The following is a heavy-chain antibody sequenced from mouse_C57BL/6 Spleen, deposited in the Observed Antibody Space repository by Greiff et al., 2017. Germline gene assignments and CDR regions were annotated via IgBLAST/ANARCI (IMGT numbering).Heavy chain of an antibody. Sequence: EVKLVESGEGLVKPGGSLKLSCAASGFTFSSYAMSWVRQTPEKRLEWVAYISSGGDYIYYADTVKGRFTLSRDNARNTLYLQMSSLKSEDTAMYYCTRGNYDGSGDAMDYWGQGTSVTVSS. V-gene: IGHV5-9-1*02. CDR3: TRGNYDGSGDAMDY. J-gene: IGHJ4*01. CDR1: GFTFSSYA. D-gene: IGHD1-1*01. CDR2: ISSGGDYI.